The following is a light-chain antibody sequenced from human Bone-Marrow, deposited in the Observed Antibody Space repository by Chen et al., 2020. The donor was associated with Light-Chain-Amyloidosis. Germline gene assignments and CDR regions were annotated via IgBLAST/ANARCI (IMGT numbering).Light chain of an antibody. Sequence: SYVLTQPASVSVAPVQTATIACGGNNIGATSVHWYQQTPGQAPLLVVYDDSDRPSGIPERSSGSNSRNTETLIMSRVEAGDEADYYCQVWDRSSDRPVFGGGTKLTVL. CDR2: DDS. V-gene: IGLV3-21*02. CDR1: NIGATS. CDR3: QVWDRSSDRPV. J-gene: IGLJ3*02.